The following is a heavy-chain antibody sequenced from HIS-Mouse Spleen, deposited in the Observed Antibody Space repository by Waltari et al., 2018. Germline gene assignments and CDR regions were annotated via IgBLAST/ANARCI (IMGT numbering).Heavy chain of an antibody. CDR3: AREIPYSSSWYDWYFDL. V-gene: IGHV4-39*07. CDR2: IYYSGDT. D-gene: IGHD6-13*01. J-gene: IGHJ2*01. Sequence: QLQLQESGPGLVKPSETLSLTCTVSGGSISSSSYYWGWIRQPPGKGLEWMGSIYYSGDTYSTPSLKSRVTISVATSKNQFSLKLSSVTAADTAVYYCAREIPYSSSWYDWYFDLWGRGTLVTVSS. CDR1: GGSISSSSYY.